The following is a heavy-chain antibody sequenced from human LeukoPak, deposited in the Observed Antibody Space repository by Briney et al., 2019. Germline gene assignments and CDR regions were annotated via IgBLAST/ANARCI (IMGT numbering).Heavy chain of an antibody. D-gene: IGHD1-26*01. J-gene: IGHJ6*02. Sequence: SETLSPTCTVSGGSISNYYWSWIRQPPGKGLEWIGEINHSGSTNYNPSLKSRVTISVDTSKNQFSLKLSSVTAADTAVYYCAREGGSYYLDYYYGMDVWGQGTTVTVSS. CDR1: GGSISNYY. CDR2: INHSGST. CDR3: AREGGSYYLDYYYGMDV. V-gene: IGHV4-34*01.